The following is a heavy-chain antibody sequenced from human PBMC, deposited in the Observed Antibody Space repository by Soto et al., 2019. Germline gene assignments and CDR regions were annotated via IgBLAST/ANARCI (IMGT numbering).Heavy chain of an antibody. CDR3: ARVGGVAARTFAY. J-gene: IGHJ4*02. V-gene: IGHV4-59*01. CDR1: GGSLSRGD. CDR2: IYFSGST. D-gene: IGHD6-6*01. Sequence: FGSLSPPRPVSGGSLSRGDWGGVRHPPGKGLEWIGYIYFSGSTNYNPSLESRVTISLDASKTQFSLKLRSLTTADTAVYYFARVGGVAARTFAYWGQGTLVTVSS.